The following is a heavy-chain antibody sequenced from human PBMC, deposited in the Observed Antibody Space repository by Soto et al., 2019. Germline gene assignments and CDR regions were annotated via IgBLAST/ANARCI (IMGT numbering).Heavy chain of an antibody. CDR2: IIPIFGTA. CDR1: GGTFSSYA. Sequence: QVQLVQSGAEVKKPGSSVKVSCTASGGTFSSYAISWVRQAPGQGLEWMGGIIPIFGTANYEKKFQGRVTITADESTSTAYMERSSLRSEDTGVYYCARDRLEKIYVWGGYRSYHISPFDYWGQGTLVTVSS. D-gene: IGHD3-16*02. J-gene: IGHJ4*02. V-gene: IGHV1-69*01. CDR3: ARDRLEKIYVWGGYRSYHISPFDY.